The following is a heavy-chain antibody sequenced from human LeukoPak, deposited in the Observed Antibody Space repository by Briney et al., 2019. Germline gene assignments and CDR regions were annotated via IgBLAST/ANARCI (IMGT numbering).Heavy chain of an antibody. Sequence: SETLSLTCAVSGYSISSGYYLGWIRQPPGKGLEWIGSIYPSGSTYYNPSLKSRVTISVDTSKNQFSLKLSSVTAADTAVYYCATLYNWNDAMTRAFDIWGQGTMVTVSS. D-gene: IGHD1-1*01. J-gene: IGHJ3*02. CDR1: GYSISSGYY. CDR3: ATLYNWNDAMTRAFDI. CDR2: IYPSGST. V-gene: IGHV4-38-2*01.